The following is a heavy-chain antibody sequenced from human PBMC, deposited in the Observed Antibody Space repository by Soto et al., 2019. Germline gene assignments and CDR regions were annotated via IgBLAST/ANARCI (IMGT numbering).Heavy chain of an antibody. D-gene: IGHD2-2*01. CDR3: ARLFPRVVPAAIYFDY. CDR1: GGSISRSSYY. J-gene: IGHJ4*02. Sequence: SETLSLTCTVSGGSISRSSYYWGWIRQPPGKGLEWIGSIYYSGSTYYNPSLKSRVTISVDTSKNQFSLKLSSVTAADTAVYYCARLFPRVVPAAIYFDYWGQGTLVTVSS. V-gene: IGHV4-39*01. CDR2: IYYSGST.